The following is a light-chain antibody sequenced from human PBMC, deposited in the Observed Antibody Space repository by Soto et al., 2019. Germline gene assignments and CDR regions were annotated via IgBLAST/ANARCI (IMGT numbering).Light chain of an antibody. CDR3: MQALQTPS. CDR1: QSLLHSNGYNY. CDR2: LGS. V-gene: IGKV2-28*01. J-gene: IGKJ4*01. Sequence: ESVMTQSPLSLSVTPGEPASISCRSSQSLLHSNGYNYLDLYLQKPGQSPHLLIYLGSFRAAGVRDRFSGSASGTDFSLKISRVDASDVGVYYCMQALQTPSFGGGTKVEIK.